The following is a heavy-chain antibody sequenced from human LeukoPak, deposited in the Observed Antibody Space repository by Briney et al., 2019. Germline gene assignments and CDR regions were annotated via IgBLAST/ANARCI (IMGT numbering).Heavy chain of an antibody. CDR3: APNPGMGLQSPGYRACDI. CDR2: IKEDGSEK. CDR1: GFTCSTYS. Sequence: PGGSLRLSCAASGFTCSTYSMSWVRQAPGKGLEWVANIKEDGSEKHYVDSVKGRFTISRDKARNTLYLQMNSLRAEDTAVYYCAPNPGMGLQSPGYRACDIAGERTIVTVSS. J-gene: IGHJ3*02. V-gene: IGHV3-7*01. D-gene: IGHD3-9*01.